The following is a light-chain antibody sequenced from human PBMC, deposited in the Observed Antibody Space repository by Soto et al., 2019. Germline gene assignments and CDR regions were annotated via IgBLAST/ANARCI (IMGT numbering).Light chain of an antibody. CDR3: QQYNSYSPSLT. V-gene: IGKV1-5*01. Sequence: DIQMTQSPSTLSASVGDRVTITCRASQSISSWLAWYQQKPGKAPKLLIYDASSLESGVPSRFSGSGSGTEFTLTISILQPDDFSTXYCQQYNSYSPSLTFGQGTKVEIK. CDR1: QSISSW. CDR2: DAS. J-gene: IGKJ1*01.